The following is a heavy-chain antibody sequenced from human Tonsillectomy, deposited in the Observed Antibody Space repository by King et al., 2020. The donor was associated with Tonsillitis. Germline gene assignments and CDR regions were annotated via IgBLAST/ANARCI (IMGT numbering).Heavy chain of an antibody. Sequence: VQLVESGGGVVQPGRSLRLSCAASGFNFNSYGMHWVRQAPGKGLEWVAVRWDDGSNQFYTDFVKGRFTISRDNSMSTLYLQMNDLRAEDTAVYYCARERNTGSYSRLDYWGQGTLVTVSS. CDR3: ARERNTGSYSRLDY. CDR2: RWDDGSNQ. V-gene: IGHV3-33*01. D-gene: IGHD1-26*01. CDR1: GFNFNSYG. J-gene: IGHJ4*02.